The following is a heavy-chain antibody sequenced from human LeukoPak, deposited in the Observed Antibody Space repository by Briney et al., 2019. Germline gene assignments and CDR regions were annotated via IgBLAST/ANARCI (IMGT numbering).Heavy chain of an antibody. CDR1: GFTFSSYW. J-gene: IGHJ4*02. D-gene: IGHD1-26*01. V-gene: IGHV3-64*03. CDR3: VKDVGGSYAFDY. Sequence: GGSLRLSCAASGFTFSSYWMHWVRHAPGKGLEYVSGINDNGGRTHYGDSVKGRFSISRDNSKNTLHLQMSTLRAEDTALYYCVKDVGGSYAFDYWGQGILVTVAS. CDR2: INDNGGRT.